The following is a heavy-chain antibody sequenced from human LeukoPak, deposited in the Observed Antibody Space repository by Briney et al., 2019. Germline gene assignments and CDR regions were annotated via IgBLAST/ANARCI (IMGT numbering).Heavy chain of an antibody. CDR1: GFTVSSNY. CDR3: AFSGSSEDFDY. V-gene: IGHV3-66*01. J-gene: IGHJ4*02. Sequence: GGSLRLSCAASGFTVSSNYMSWVRQAPGKGLEWVSVIYGGGSTYYADSVKGRFTISRDNSKNTLYLQMDSLRAEDTAVYYCAFSGSSEDFDYWGQGTLVTVSS. D-gene: IGHD3-10*01. CDR2: IYGGGST.